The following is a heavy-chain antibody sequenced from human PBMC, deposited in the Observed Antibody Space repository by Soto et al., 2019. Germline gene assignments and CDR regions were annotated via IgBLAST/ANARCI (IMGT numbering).Heavy chain of an antibody. Sequence: GESLKISCKGSGYSFTNYWIGWVRQMPGKGLEWMGIIYPGDSDTRYSPSFQGQVINSVDQSISTAYLQWSSLQASDTAMYYCARQDYNYAYFDFWGQGTLVTVSS. CDR3: ARQDYNYAYFDF. CDR1: GYSFTNYW. D-gene: IGHD5-18*01. CDR2: IYPGDSDT. V-gene: IGHV5-51*01. J-gene: IGHJ4*02.